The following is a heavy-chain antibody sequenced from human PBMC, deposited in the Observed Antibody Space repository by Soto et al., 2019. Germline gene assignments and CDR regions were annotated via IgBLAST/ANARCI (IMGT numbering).Heavy chain of an antibody. J-gene: IGHJ5*02. CDR3: ARVPNIILVPPAAYNRLDP. D-gene: IGHD2-2*01. Sequence: SETLSLACAVYGGSFSGYYWSWIRQPPGKGLEWIGEINHSGSTNYNPSLKSRVTISVDTSKNQFSLKLSSVTAADTAVYYCARVPNIILVPPAAYNRLDPCGQGTLFSVSS. CDR1: GGSFSGYY. V-gene: IGHV4-34*01. CDR2: INHSGST.